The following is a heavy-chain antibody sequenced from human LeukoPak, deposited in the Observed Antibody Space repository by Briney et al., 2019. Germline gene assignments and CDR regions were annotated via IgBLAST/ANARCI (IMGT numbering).Heavy chain of an antibody. CDR1: GGSFSGYF. D-gene: IGHD3-22*01. Sequence: SETLSLTCAVYGGSFSGYFWTWIRRPPGKGLEWIGEINHGGSTNYNPYLKSRVTISVDASKNHFSLILSSLTAADTGVYYCARGPPLTYDGSGYYFFDYWGQGTLVTVSS. CDR3: ARGPPLTYDGSGYYFFDY. J-gene: IGHJ4*02. CDR2: INHGGST. V-gene: IGHV4-34*01.